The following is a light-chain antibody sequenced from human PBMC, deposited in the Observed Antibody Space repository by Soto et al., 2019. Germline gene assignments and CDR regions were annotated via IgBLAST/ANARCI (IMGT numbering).Light chain of an antibody. V-gene: IGKV1-27*01. CDR2: VAS. CDR1: QGISNH. CDR3: QKYNSAPWT. Sequence: DIQMTQSPSSLSASVGDRVTITCRASQGISNHLAWYQQQPGKVPKLLIYVASTLQSGVPSRFSVSGSGTDFTLTISSLQPEDVPTYYCQKYNSAPWTFGQGTKVEIK. J-gene: IGKJ1*01.